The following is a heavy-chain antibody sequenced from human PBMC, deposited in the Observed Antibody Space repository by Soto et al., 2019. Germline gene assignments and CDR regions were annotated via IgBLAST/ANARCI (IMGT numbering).Heavy chain of an antibody. D-gene: IGHD7-27*01. V-gene: IGHV1-18*01. CDR3: ARDPRLGTPDY. CDR1: GYTFTSNY. CDR2: ISTYNGNT. J-gene: IGHJ4*02. Sequence: GASVKVSCKAAGYTFTSNYMNWVRQATGQGLEWMGWISTYNGNTNYAQRLQGRVTMTTDTSTSTAYMELRSLRSDDTAVYYCARDPRLGTPDYWGQGTLVTAPQ.